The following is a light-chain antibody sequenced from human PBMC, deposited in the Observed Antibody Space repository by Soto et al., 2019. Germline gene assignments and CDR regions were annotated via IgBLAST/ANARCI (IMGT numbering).Light chain of an antibody. V-gene: IGKV3-20*01. CDR2: GAS. CDR3: QQYGSSPPVT. CDR1: QSVSTSS. J-gene: IGKJ3*01. Sequence: EIVLTQSPGTLSLSPGARATLSCRASQSVSTSSLAWYQQKGGQAPRLLIHGASSRATGIPDRFSGSGSGTDFTLTISRLEPEDFAVYYCQQYGSSPPVTFGPGTKVDIK.